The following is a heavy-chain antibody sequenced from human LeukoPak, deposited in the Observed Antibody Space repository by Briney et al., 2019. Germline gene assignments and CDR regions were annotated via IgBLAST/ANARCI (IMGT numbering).Heavy chain of an antibody. CDR2: IGHFAGDI. CDR3: ARDPYTGSMFDY. J-gene: IGHJ4*01. D-gene: IGHD1-1*01. Sequence: GGSLRLSCVATGFTFKSASMSWVRQAPGKGLEWVAFIGHFAGDIFYADSVKGRFNISRDDAKDSVYLQMNSLRVDDTAVYFCARDPYTGSMFDYWGHGTLVIVSS. CDR1: GFTFKSAS. V-gene: IGHV3-21*01.